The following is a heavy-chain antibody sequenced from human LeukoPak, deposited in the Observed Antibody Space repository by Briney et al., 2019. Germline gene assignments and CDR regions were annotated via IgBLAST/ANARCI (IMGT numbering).Heavy chain of an antibody. J-gene: IGHJ5*02. V-gene: IGHV3-53*01. Sequence: GGSLRLSCAASGFTFSSYSMNWVRQAPGKGLEWVSVIYSGGTTYYADSVKGRFPFSRDNSKNMLHLQMNSLRAEDTAVYYCARGFNRGFDPWGQGTLVIVSS. CDR3: ARGFNRGFDP. CDR1: GFTFSSYS. D-gene: IGHD3-10*01. CDR2: IYSGGTT.